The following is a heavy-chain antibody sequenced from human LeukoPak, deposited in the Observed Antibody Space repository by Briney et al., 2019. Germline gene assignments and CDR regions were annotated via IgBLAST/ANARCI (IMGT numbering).Heavy chain of an antibody. J-gene: IGHJ5*02. V-gene: IGHV3-48*01. D-gene: IGHD5-12*01. Sequence: PGGSLRLSCAASGFILSQYGFNWVRQAPGKGLEWVSHIRYTSETFYADSVEGRFTISRDHARNSLYLQMNNLRGEDTAIYYCVRDAGNSGYGCDLWGQGTLVTVSS. CDR3: VRDAGNSGYGCDL. CDR2: IRYTSET. CDR1: GFILSQYG.